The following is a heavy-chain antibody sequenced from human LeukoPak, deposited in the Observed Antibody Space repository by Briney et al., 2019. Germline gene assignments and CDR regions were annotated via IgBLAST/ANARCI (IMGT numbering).Heavy chain of an antibody. Sequence: GASVKVSCKASGYTFTGHYMHWVRQAPGQGLEWMGCINPNSGGTKYAQKFQGRVTMTRDTSINTAYMELSRLRSDDTAVYYCARARGIAVAGGTSEYWGQGTLVTVSS. V-gene: IGHV1-2*02. CDR2: INPNSGGT. J-gene: IGHJ4*02. CDR3: ARARGIAVAGGTSEY. CDR1: GYTFTGHY. D-gene: IGHD6-19*01.